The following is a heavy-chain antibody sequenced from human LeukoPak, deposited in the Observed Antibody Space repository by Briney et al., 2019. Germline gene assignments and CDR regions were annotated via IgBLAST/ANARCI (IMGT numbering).Heavy chain of an antibody. CDR2: ISSSSSTI. Sequence: GGSLRLSCAASGFTFSDYYMSWIRQAPGKGLEWVSYISSSSSTIYYADSVKGRFTISRDNAKNSLYLQMNSLRAGDTAVYYCARAISGSYYDYWGQGTLVTVSS. J-gene: IGHJ4*02. D-gene: IGHD1-26*01. CDR3: ARAISGSYYDY. V-gene: IGHV3-11*04. CDR1: GFTFSDYY.